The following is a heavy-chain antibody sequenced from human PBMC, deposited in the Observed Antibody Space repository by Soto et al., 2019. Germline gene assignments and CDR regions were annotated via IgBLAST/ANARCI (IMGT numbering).Heavy chain of an antibody. J-gene: IGHJ4*02. D-gene: IGHD3-9*01. CDR1: GGTFNNYG. CDR3: ASWDYDVLTGYSYDD. V-gene: IGHV1-69*01. CDR2: IIPMIGRT. Sequence: QVQLVQSGAEVKKPGSSVKVSCKASGGTFNNYGMGWVRQAPGQGLEWMGGIIPMIGRTNYAQKFQGRVTLTADASRSTAYMEPRSLRSEDTAVYYCASWDYDVLTGYSYDDWGQGTLVTVSS.